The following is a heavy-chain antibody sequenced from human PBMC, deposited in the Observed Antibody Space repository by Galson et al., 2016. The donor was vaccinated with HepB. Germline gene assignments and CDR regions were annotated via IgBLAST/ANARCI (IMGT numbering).Heavy chain of an antibody. CDR3: ARTLPVVFTGEDAFDI. J-gene: IGHJ3*02. CDR1: GYRFTTYW. CDR2: IFPGNSDT. V-gene: IGHV5-51*01. Sequence: QSGAEVKMPGESRKISCKASGYRFTTYWIGWVRQMPGRGLEWMGIIFPGNSDTKYSPSFEGQVIISADKSINTAYLQWGSLKASDPPIYYCARTLPVVFTGEDAFDIWGQGTVVTVSS. D-gene: IGHD2-21*02.